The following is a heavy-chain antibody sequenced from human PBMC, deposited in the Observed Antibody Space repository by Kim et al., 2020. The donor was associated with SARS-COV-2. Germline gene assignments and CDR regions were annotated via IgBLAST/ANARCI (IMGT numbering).Heavy chain of an antibody. CDR3: AGATGYLIDY. D-gene: IGHD3-9*01. CDR2: IKQDGSEA. J-gene: IGHJ4*02. Sequence: GGSLRLSCAGSGFIFSSLWMNWVRQAPGKGLEWVAIIKQDGSEAQYVDSVKGRFTISRDNAKNSLYLQMTSLRVEDTAVYYCAGATGYLIDYWGQGTLVT. V-gene: IGHV3-7*03. CDR1: GFIFSSLW.